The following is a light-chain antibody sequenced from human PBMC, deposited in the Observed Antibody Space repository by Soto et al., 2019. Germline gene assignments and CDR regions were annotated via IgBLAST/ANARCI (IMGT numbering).Light chain of an antibody. V-gene: IGKV3-20*01. Sequence: EIGLTQYPGTLSLAPRERATLSCRASQSVNSEYLAWYQQKPGQAPRLLIYGGSIRATGIPDRFCGSGSGTDFTLSISGQEPEDFASDDCLQYGDSPISFGRRTGLE. J-gene: IGKJ5*01. CDR2: GGS. CDR3: LQYGDSPIS. CDR1: QSVNSEY.